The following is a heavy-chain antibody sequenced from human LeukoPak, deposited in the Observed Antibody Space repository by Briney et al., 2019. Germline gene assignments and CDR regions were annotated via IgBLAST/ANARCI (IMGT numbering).Heavy chain of an antibody. CDR1: GFTFSSYG. CDR3: ARDSSNFVEMATPDY. D-gene: IGHD5-24*01. V-gene: IGHV3-33*01. Sequence: PGGSLRLSCAASGFTFSSYGMHWVRQAPGKGLEWVAVIWYDGSNKYYADSVKGRFTISRDNSKNTLYLQMNSLRAEDTAVCYCARDSSNFVEMATPDYWGQGTLVTVSS. CDR2: IWYDGSNK. J-gene: IGHJ4*02.